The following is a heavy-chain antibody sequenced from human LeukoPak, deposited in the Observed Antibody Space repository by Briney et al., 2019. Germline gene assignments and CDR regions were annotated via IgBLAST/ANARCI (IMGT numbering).Heavy chain of an antibody. J-gene: IGHJ4*02. V-gene: IGHV4-59*01. CDR1: GGSISSYY. CDR3: ARDKSQYSGSYSYFDY. Sequence: SETLSLTCTVSGGSISSYYWSWIRQPPGKGLEWIGYIYYSGSTNYNPSLKSRVTISVDTSKNQFSLKLSSVTAADTAVYYCARDKSQYSGSYSYFDYWGQGTLVTVSS. D-gene: IGHD1-26*01. CDR2: IYYSGST.